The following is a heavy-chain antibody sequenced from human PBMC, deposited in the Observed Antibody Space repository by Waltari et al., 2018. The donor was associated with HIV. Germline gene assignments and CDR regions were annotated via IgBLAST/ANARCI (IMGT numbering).Heavy chain of an antibody. CDR3: ARDRWYYFDTSDYFYDY. CDR1: GLTFSDYY. D-gene: IGHD3-22*01. V-gene: IGHV3-11*01. Sequence: QVQLVESGGGLVKPGGSLRLSCAASGLTFSDYYMTCIRQAPGKGLEWISYISNSGDIIYYADSVKGRFTISRDNAKNSLYLQMNSLRAEDTAVYYCARDRWYYFDTSDYFYDYWGQGTLVTVSS. CDR2: ISNSGDII. J-gene: IGHJ4*02.